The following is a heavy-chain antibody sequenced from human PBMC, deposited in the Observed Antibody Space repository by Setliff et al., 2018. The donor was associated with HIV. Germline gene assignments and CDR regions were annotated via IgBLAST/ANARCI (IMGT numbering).Heavy chain of an antibody. J-gene: IGHJ4*02. CDR3: ARYSPRGYTLTGPY. D-gene: IGHD6-25*01. CDR2: IYYSGST. CDR1: SGSINNYY. Sequence: LSLTCTVSSGSINNYYWTWIRQPPGKGLEWIGYIYYSGSTKHNPSLKSRVTISLDTSKSQFSLKLTSVTAADTAVYYCARYSPRGYTLTGPYWGQGTLVTVSS. V-gene: IGHV4-59*01.